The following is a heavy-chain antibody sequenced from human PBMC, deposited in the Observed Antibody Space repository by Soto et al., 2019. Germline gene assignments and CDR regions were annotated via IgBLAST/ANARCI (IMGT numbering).Heavy chain of an antibody. V-gene: IGHV4-31*03. CDR3: AKGVDYGDCDYDY. Sequence: PSETLSLTCTVSGGSISSGGYYWSWIRQHPGKGLEWIGYIYYSGSTYYNPSLKSRVTISVDTSKNQFSLKLSSVTAADTAVYYCAKGVDYGDCDYDYWRQGTLVTVSS. J-gene: IGHJ4*02. D-gene: IGHD4-17*01. CDR1: GGSISSGGYY. CDR2: IYYSGST.